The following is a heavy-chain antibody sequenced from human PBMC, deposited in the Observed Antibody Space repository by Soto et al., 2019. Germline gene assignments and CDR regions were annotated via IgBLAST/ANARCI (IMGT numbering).Heavy chain of an antibody. CDR3: RTQWLD. CDR1: GFTFRNAW. V-gene: IGHV3-15*01. D-gene: IGHD6-19*01. Sequence: EVQLVESGGGLVKPGGSLRLSCAASGFTFRNAWMSWVRQAPGKGLEWVGHIRSKTDGGTTDFAAPVKGRFIISRDDSKNTVSLQMNSLKPEDTAVYYCRTQWLDWGQGTLVTVSS. CDR2: IRSKTDGGTT. J-gene: IGHJ4*02.